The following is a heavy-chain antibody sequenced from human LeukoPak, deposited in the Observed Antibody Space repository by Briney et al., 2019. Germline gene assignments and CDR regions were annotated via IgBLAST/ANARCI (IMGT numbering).Heavy chain of an antibody. D-gene: IGHD2-21*02. CDR1: GGSFSGYY. Sequence: PSETLPLTCAVYGGSFSGYYWSWIRQPPGKGLEWIGEINHSGSTNYNPSLKSRVTISVDTSKNQFSLKLSSVTAADTAVYYCATAYCGGDCYSGKDNTRGWFDPWGQGTLVTVSS. V-gene: IGHV4-34*01. CDR2: INHSGST. CDR3: ATAYCGGDCYSGKDNTRGWFDP. J-gene: IGHJ5*02.